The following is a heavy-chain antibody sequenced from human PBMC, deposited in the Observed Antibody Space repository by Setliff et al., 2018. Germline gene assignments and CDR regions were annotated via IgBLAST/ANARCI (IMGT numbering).Heavy chain of an antibody. CDR2: IYVTEST. D-gene: IGHD3-10*01. Sequence: LSLTCTVSGDSISNYYWNWIRQPAGKGLEWIGRIYVTESTKYNPSLKSRVTLSIDTSKNQFSLKLSSVTAADAALYYCAASRAYTGAVEEWFLPKTVDFWGQGSPVTVS. CDR1: GDSISNYY. V-gene: IGHV4-4*07. CDR3: AASRAYTGAVEEWFLPKTVDF. J-gene: IGHJ4*02.